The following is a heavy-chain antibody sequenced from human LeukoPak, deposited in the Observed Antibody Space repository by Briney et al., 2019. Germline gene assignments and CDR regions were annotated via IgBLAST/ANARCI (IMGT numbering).Heavy chain of an antibody. J-gene: IGHJ4*02. D-gene: IGHD6-13*01. CDR1: GFTFSSYA. V-gene: IGHV3-30*09. CDR2: ISYDGSTK. Sequence: PGGSLRLSCAASGFTFSSYAMHWVRQAPGKGLEGVAVISYDGSTKYYADSVKGRFAISRDNSKNTLYLQMNSLRAGDTAVYYCARERVAAAGTGSRFDYWGQGTLVTVSS. CDR3: ARERVAAAGTGSRFDY.